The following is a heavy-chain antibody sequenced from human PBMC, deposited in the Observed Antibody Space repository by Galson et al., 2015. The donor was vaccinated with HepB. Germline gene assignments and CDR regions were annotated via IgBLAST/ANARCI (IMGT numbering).Heavy chain of an antibody. J-gene: IGHJ6*02. CDR1: GFIFSTYS. V-gene: IGHV3-48*01. CDR3: ARDFVTTKYYYGTDV. Sequence: SLRLSCAASGFIFSTYSMNWVRQAPGKGLEWLSYISTTSGTIYYADSLKGRFTISRDNAKNSLHLQMNSLRAEDTAVYYCARDFVTTKYYYGTDVWGQGTTVTVSS. CDR2: ISTTSGTI. D-gene: IGHD1-1*01.